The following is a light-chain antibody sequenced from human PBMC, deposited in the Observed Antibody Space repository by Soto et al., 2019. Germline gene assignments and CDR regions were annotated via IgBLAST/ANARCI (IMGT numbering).Light chain of an antibody. J-gene: IGKJ5*01. V-gene: IGKV3-11*01. Sequence: EIVLTQSPATLSLSPGESATLSCRASQSLSYYLAWYQQKPGQAPRLLIYDASHRATGIPVRFSGSGSGTDFTLTISSLEPEDFAVYYCQQRTYSITFGQGTRLEMK. CDR1: QSLSYY. CDR2: DAS. CDR3: QQRTYSIT.